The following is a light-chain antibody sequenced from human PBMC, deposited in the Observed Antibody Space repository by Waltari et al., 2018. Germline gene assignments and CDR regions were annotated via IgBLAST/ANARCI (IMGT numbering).Light chain of an antibody. V-gene: IGLV2-8*01. CDR1: SSDVGGYNY. CDR3: SSYAGSNSFV. Sequence: QSALTQPPSSSGSPGQSVTFSCTGTSSDVGGYNYVSWYQQHPGKAPKLMIYEVNKRPSGVPARFSGSKSGNTASLTVSGLQAEDEADYYCSSYAGSNSFVFGTGTKVTVL. CDR2: EVN. J-gene: IGLJ1*01.